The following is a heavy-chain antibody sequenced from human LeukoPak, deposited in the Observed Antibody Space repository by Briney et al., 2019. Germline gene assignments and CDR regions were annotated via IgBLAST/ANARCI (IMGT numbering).Heavy chain of an antibody. CDR2: INHSGST. CDR1: GGSLSGYY. D-gene: IGHD4-17*01. V-gene: IGHV4-34*01. CDR3: ARVYGDSPSDYYYYYMDV. Sequence: PSETLSLTCAVYGGSLSGYYWSWIRQPPGKGLEWIGEINHSGSTNYNPSLKSRVTISVDTSKNQFSLKLSSVTAADTAVYYCARVYGDSPSDYYYYYMDVWGKGTTVTVSS. J-gene: IGHJ6*03.